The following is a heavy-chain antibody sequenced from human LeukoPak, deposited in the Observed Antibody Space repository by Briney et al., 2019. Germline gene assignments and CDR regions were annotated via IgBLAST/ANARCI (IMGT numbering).Heavy chain of an antibody. V-gene: IGHV3-66*01. D-gene: IGHD2-21*01. Sequence: GGSLRLSCAASGFTVNTNYMSWVRQAPGKGLEWVSLIYSGTKTYYTDSVKGRFTISRDNSKNALYLQMNSLRAEDTAVYYCAREDWYIGGQGTLVTVSS. J-gene: IGHJ4*02. CDR1: GFTVNTNY. CDR3: AREDWYI. CDR2: IYSGTKT.